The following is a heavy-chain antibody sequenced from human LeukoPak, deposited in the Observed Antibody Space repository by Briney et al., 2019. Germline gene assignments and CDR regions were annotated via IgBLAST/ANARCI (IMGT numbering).Heavy chain of an antibody. CDR2: FDPEEGET. V-gene: IGHV1-24*01. CDR1: GYTLTKFS. CDR3: ALWRAGYGDYYYLDP. J-gene: IGHJ5*02. D-gene: IGHD4-17*01. Sequence: ASVKVSCKVSGYTLTKFSIHWVRQAPGKGLEWMGGFDPEEGETIYAQELQGRVTMTEDTSTDTAYMELSSLRSEDTAVYYCALWRAGYGDYYYLDPWGQGTLVTVSS.